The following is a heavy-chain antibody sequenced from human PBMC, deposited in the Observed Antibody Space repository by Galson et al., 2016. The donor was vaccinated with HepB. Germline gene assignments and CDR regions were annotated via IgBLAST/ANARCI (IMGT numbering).Heavy chain of an antibody. CDR2: ISYDGSNK. CDR3: ARVKIAHASGCFNYAMDV. Sequence: SLRLSCAASGFSFSAYAMHWVRQAPGKGLEWLAVISYDGSNKYYAASVKGRFTISRDNSKNTLSMQMNTLRVVDTAVYYCARVKIAHASGCFNYAMDVWGQGTSVTVSS. CDR1: GFSFSAYA. D-gene: IGHD2-2*01. V-gene: IGHV3-30*03. J-gene: IGHJ6*02.